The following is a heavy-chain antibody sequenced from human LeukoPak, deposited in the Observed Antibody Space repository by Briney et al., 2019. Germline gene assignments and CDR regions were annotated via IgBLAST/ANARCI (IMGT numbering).Heavy chain of an antibody. CDR1: GGSFSGYY. D-gene: IGHD6-13*01. J-gene: IGHJ5*02. Sequence: SETLSFTCAVYGGSFSGYYWSWIRQPPGKGLEWIGEINHSGSTNYNPSLKSRVTISVDTSKNQFSLKLSSVTAADTAVYYCAREESSSSWYWFDPWGQGTLVTVSS. CDR2: INHSGST. CDR3: AREESSSSWYWFDP. V-gene: IGHV4-34*01.